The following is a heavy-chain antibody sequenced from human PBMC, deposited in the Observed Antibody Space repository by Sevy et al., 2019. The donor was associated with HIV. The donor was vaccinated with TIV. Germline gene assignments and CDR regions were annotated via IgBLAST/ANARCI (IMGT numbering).Heavy chain of an antibody. CDR2: ISSSSSTI. CDR1: GFTFSSYS. CDR3: AGRNYGSGIFAFDI. J-gene: IGHJ3*02. D-gene: IGHD3-10*01. V-gene: IGHV3-48*02. Sequence: GGSLRLSCAASGFTFSSYSMNWVRQAPGKGLEWVSYISSSSSTIYYADSVKGRFTISRDNAKNSRYLQMNSLRDEDTAVYYCAGRNYGSGIFAFDIWGQGTMVTVSS.